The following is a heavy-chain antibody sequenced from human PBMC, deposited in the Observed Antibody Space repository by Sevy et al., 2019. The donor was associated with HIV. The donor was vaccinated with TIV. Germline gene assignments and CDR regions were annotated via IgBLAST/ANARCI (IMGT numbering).Heavy chain of an antibody. D-gene: IGHD2-21*02. J-gene: IGHJ4*02. V-gene: IGHV3-23*01. CDR2: ISATGGST. CDR3: AKTLQKLPFHPHYFDY. CDR1: GFTLGSYT. Sequence: GGSLRLSCAASGFTLGSYTMNWVRQAPGKGLEWVASISATGGSTYYADSVKGLFTISRDVSKGILYLQMNSLTAEDTAIFYCAKTLQKLPFHPHYFDYWGQRTLVTVSS.